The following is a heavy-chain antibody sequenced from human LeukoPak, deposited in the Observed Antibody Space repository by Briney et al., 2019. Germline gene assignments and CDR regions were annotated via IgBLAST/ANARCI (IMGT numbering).Heavy chain of an antibody. CDR3: ARRDSSSSMRKALSYYYGMDV. V-gene: IGHV1-18*01. D-gene: IGHD6-6*01. CDR2: ISAYNGNT. Sequence: ASVKVSCKASGYTFTSYDINWVRQATGQGLEWMGWISAYNGNTNYAQKVQGRVTMTTDTSTSTAYMELRSLRSDDTAVYYCARRDSSSSMRKALSYYYGMDVWGQGTTVTVSS. CDR1: GYTFTSYD. J-gene: IGHJ6*02.